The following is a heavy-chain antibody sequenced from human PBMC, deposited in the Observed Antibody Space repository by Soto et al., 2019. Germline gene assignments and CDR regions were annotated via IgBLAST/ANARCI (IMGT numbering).Heavy chain of an antibody. CDR1: GYSFATSG. V-gene: IGHV1-18*01. CDR3: ARAGQYYDSSGYVN. CDR2: ISVYNGNT. J-gene: IGHJ4*02. Sequence: QVKLVQSGTEVKKPGASLKVSCKASGYSFATSGISWVRQAPGQGLEWMGWISVYNGNTNYDQKLHDRGTMTTDTSTTTAYLELRSLRSDDTAVYDCARAGQYYDSSGYVNLGQGTLVTVSS. D-gene: IGHD3-22*01.